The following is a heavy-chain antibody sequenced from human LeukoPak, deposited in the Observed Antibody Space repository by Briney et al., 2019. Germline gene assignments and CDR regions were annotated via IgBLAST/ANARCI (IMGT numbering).Heavy chain of an antibody. CDR3: AKDLVTGSLDY. V-gene: IGHV3-23*01. CDR2: ISSSGGST. Sequence: GGSLRLSCAASGFTFSGYAMTWVRQAPGKGLEWVSSISSSGGSTYYADSVKGRFTISRDNSKNTLYLQMNSLRAEDTAIYYCAKDLVTGSLDYWGQGTLVTVSS. D-gene: IGHD3-10*01. J-gene: IGHJ4*02. CDR1: GFTFSGYA.